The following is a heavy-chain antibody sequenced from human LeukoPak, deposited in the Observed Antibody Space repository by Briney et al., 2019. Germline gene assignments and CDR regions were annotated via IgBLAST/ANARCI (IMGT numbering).Heavy chain of an antibody. CDR1: GFTFSSYS. V-gene: IGHV3-48*04. CDR2: ISSNRSTI. Sequence: GGSLTLSCPASGFTFSSYSMNWVRQAPGEWLGWVSYISSNRSTIYYADSVKGRFTISRDNAKNSLYLQMNNLRVEDTAVYYCARDPSYYGANDGWLDPWGQGTLVTVPS. CDR3: ARDPSYYGANDGWLDP. J-gene: IGHJ5*02. D-gene: IGHD4-17*01.